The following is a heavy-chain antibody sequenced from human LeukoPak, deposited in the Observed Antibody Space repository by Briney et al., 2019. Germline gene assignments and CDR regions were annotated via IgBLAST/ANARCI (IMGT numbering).Heavy chain of an antibody. CDR3: ARERGSSGGNTNGYFDY. D-gene: IGHD4-23*01. CDR1: EFTFSNYA. J-gene: IGHJ4*02. CDR2: ISGSGGTT. Sequence: GGSLRLSCAASEFTFSNYAMSWVRQAPGKGLEWVSVISGSGGTTYSADSVKGRFTISRDNSKNTLYLQMNSLRAEDTAAYYCARERGSSGGNTNGYFDYWGQGALVTASS. V-gene: IGHV3-23*01.